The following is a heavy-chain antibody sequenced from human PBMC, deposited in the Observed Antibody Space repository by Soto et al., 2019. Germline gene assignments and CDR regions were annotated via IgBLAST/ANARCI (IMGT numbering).Heavy chain of an antibody. CDR2: ISWDGGST. D-gene: IGHD5-12*01. Sequence: PGGSLRLSCAASGFTFDDYTMHWVRQAPGKGLEWVSLISWDGGSTYYADSVKGRFTISRDNSKNSLYLRMNSLRTEDTALYYCAKDMGDGYNLAYYGMDVWGQGTTVTVSS. CDR3: AKDMGDGYNLAYYGMDV. J-gene: IGHJ6*02. CDR1: GFTFDDYT. V-gene: IGHV3-43*01.